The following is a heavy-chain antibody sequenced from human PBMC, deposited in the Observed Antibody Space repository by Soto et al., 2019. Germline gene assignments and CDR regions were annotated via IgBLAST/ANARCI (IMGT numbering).Heavy chain of an antibody. D-gene: IGHD4-17*01. Sequence: SETLSLTCTVSGGSITSSIYYWSWIRQPPGKGLEWIGYIYYSGSTNYNPSLKSRVTISVDTSKNQFSLKLSSVTAADTAVYYCAGDYGGNSFDYWGQGTLVTVSS. J-gene: IGHJ4*02. CDR3: AGDYGGNSFDY. V-gene: IGHV4-61*01. CDR2: IYYSGST. CDR1: GGSITSSIYY.